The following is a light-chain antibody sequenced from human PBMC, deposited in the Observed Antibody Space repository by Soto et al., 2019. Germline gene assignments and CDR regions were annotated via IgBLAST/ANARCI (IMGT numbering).Light chain of an antibody. CDR1: QDISND. J-gene: IGKJ3*01. CDR2: ATS. Sequence: DIQMTQSPSSLSASVGDRVTITCRASQDISNDVGWFQQKPGKAPKRLMYATSRLQSGVPSRFSGSGSGTEFTLTITSLQPEDFATYYCLQHNSFPRTFRPGTKVDIK. V-gene: IGKV1-17*01. CDR3: LQHNSFPRT.